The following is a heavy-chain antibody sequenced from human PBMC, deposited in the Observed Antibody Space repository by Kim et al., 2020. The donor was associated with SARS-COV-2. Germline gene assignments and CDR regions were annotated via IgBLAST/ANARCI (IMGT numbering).Heavy chain of an antibody. CDR1: GGTFSSYA. D-gene: IGHD3-10*01. V-gene: IGHV1-69*04. CDR3: ARDYYGSGSRPYYYYGMDV. J-gene: IGHJ6*02. CDR2: IIPILGIA. Sequence: SVKVSCKASGGTFSSYAISWVRQAPGQGLEWMGRIIPILGIANYAQKFQGRVTITADKSTSTAYMELSSLRSEDTAVYYCARDYYGSGSRPYYYYGMDVWGQGTTVTVSS.